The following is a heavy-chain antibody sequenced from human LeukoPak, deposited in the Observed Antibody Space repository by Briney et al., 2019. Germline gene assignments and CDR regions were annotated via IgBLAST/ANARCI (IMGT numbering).Heavy chain of an antibody. D-gene: IGHD3-22*01. V-gene: IGHV3-64*01. Sequence: PGGSLRLSCAASGFTFSSYAMHWVRQAPGKGLEYVSAISSNGGSTYYANSVKGRFTISRDNSKNTLYLQMGSLRAEDMAVYYCARDPRSYYYDSSGYAFDIWGQGTMVTVSS. CDR1: GFTFSSYA. CDR2: ISSNGGST. CDR3: ARDPRSYYYDSSGYAFDI. J-gene: IGHJ3*02.